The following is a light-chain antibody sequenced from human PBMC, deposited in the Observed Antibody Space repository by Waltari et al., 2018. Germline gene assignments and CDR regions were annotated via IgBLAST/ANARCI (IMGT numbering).Light chain of an antibody. Sequence: VVLTQSPDTLSLSPGASATLPCRASHSVSSTHLAWYQQKPGQAPRLLMYGASFRATGIPDRCSGSGSGTDFALTISRLEPEDFAVYYCQQYGTSPFTFGQGTKVESK. V-gene: IGKV3-20*01. J-gene: IGKJ2*01. CDR1: HSVSSTH. CDR3: QQYGTSPFT. CDR2: GAS.